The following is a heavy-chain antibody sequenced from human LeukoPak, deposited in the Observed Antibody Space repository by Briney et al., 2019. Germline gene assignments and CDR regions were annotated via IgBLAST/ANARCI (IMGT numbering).Heavy chain of an antibody. CDR3: ARDETWS. D-gene: IGHD2-15*01. Sequence: SETLSLTCTVSGGSISSSSYYWGWIRQPPGKGLEWIGSIHYSGSTYYNPSLKSRVTISVDTSKNQFSLKLSSVTAADTAVYYCARDETWSWGQGTLVTVSS. CDR2: IHYSGST. CDR1: GGSISSSSYY. V-gene: IGHV4-39*07. J-gene: IGHJ5*02.